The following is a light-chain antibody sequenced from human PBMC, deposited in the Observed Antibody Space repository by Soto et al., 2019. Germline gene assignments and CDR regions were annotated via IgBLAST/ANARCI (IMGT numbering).Light chain of an antibody. CDR2: GAH. Sequence: DIQLTQSPSLLSASVGDRVTITCRASQDISSYLAWYQQKPGRAPELLIHGAHSLHSGVPSRFSGSGSGTEFSLTISSMQPEDFATYYCQQHNSYPLSFGGGTKVKI. CDR3: QQHNSYPLS. J-gene: IGKJ4*01. V-gene: IGKV1-9*01. CDR1: QDISSY.